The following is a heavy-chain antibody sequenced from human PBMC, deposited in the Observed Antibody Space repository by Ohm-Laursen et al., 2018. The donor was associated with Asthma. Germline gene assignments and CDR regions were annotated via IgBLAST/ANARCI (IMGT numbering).Heavy chain of an antibody. Sequence: SLRLSCTASGFTFSSYGMHWVRQAPGKGLEWVAVISYDGSNKYYADSVKGRFTISRDNSKNTLYLQMNSLRAEDTAVYYCARWDYYDSSGYFDMDYWGQGTLVTVSS. CDR2: ISYDGSNK. J-gene: IGHJ4*02. CDR3: ARWDYYDSSGYFDMDY. V-gene: IGHV3-30*03. CDR1: GFTFSSYG. D-gene: IGHD3-22*01.